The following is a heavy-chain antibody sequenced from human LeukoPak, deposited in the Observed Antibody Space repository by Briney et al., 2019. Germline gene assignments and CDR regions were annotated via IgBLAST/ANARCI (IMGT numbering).Heavy chain of an antibody. CDR1: GGSISSGDYY. J-gene: IGHJ3*02. D-gene: IGHD2-15*01. V-gene: IGHV4-31*03. CDR3: ARNGYCSGGSCYSDNAFDI. CDR2: IYYSGTT. Sequence: SETLTLTCTVSGGSISSGDYYWSWIRQLPGKGLEWIGYIYYSGTTYYNPSLKSRLTILVDTSKNQFSLKLRSVTAADTAVYYCARNGYCSGGSCYSDNAFDIWGKGTIVTVSS.